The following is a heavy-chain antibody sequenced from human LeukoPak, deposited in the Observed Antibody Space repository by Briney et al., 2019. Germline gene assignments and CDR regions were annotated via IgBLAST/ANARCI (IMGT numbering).Heavy chain of an antibody. D-gene: IGHD1-26*01. J-gene: IGHJ4*02. CDR2: IYHSGST. V-gene: IGHV4-30-2*01. CDR1: GGSFSGYY. Sequence: SETLSLTCAVYGGSFSGYYWSWIRQPPGKGLEWIGYIYHSGSTYYNPSLKSRVTISVDRSKNQFSLKLSSVTAADTAVYYCARVGATTWDFDYWGQGTLVTVSS. CDR3: ARVGATTWDFDY.